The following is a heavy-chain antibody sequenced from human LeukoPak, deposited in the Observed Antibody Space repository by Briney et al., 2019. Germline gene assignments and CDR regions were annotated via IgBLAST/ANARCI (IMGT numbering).Heavy chain of an antibody. CDR2: IYPGDSDT. V-gene: IGHV5-51*01. D-gene: IGHD5-12*01. CDR1: GYSFTNYW. CDR3: ARQGTIVAGTLGTTFDY. J-gene: IGHJ4*02. Sequence: GESLKISCKAPGYSFTNYWIGWVRQMPGKGPEWMGIIYPGDSDTKYSPSFQGQVTISADKSINTAYLQWSSLGASDTAMYYCARQGTIVAGTLGTTFDYWGQGTLLTVSS.